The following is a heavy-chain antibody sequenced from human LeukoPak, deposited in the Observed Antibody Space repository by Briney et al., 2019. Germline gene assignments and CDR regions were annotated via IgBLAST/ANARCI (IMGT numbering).Heavy chain of an antibody. V-gene: IGHV4-30-2*01. CDR1: GGSVSSSGYY. J-gene: IGHJ4*02. CDR3: ARWADY. Sequence: PSQTLSLTCTVSGGSVSSSGYYWSWIPQPPGKGLEWLGYIYHDDTTYYNPSLKSRVSILLDRSKNQFSLQLTSVTAADTAVYYCARWADYWGQGTRVTVSS. CDR2: IYHDDTT.